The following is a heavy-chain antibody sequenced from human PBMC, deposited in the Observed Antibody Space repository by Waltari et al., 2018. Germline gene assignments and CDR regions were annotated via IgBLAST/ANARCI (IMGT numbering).Heavy chain of an antibody. CDR2: INPNSGGT. D-gene: IGHD3-10*01. Sequence: QVQLVQSGAEVKKPGASVKVSCKASGHTFTGYYLHWVRQAPGQGLEWMGWINPNSGGTNYAQKFQGRVTMTRDTSISTAYMELSRLRSDDTAVYYCARDRGPTYYYGSGSYYKYAYWGQGTLVTVSS. V-gene: IGHV1-2*02. CDR3: ARDRGPTYYYGSGSYYKYAY. J-gene: IGHJ4*02. CDR1: GHTFTGYY.